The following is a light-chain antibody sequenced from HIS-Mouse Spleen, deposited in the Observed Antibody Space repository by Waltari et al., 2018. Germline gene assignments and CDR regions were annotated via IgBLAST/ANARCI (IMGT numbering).Light chain of an antibody. V-gene: IGLV2-8*01. CDR2: AVS. Sequence: QSALTQPPSASGSPGQSVTISCTGTSSDVGGYNYVSWYQQHPGKAPKLMIYAVSKRPSGVPDRFSCSKSGNTASLTVSGLQAEDEADYYCSSYAGSNNYVFGTGTKVTVL. CDR3: SSYAGSNNYV. J-gene: IGLJ1*01. CDR1: SSDVGGYNY.